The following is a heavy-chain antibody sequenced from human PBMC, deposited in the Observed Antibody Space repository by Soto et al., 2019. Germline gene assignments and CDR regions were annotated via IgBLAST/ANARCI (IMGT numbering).Heavy chain of an antibody. J-gene: IGHJ4*02. V-gene: IGHV3-30-3*01. Sequence: QVQLVESGGGVVQPGRSLRLSCAASGFTFSSYAMHWVRQAPGKGLEWVAVISYDGSNKYYADSVKGRFTISRDNSKNTLYLQMHSLRAEDTAVYYCARTPSRVLIAVAGILDYWGQGTRVTVSS. D-gene: IGHD6-19*01. CDR2: ISYDGSNK. CDR3: ARTPSRVLIAVAGILDY. CDR1: GFTFSSYA.